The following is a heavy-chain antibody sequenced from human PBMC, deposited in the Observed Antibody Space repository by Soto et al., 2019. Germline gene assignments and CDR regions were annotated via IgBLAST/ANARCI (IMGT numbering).Heavy chain of an antibody. CDR3: ARVRTGYFDY. CDR2: IYYNGNT. D-gene: IGHD3-9*01. J-gene: IGHJ4*02. Sequence: LXLTCTLSVGAINYHYWSFIRQPPGKGLEWIGYIYYNGNTNYNPSLESRVIISVDRSRNQFSLRLTSLTAADTAVYYCARVRTGYFDYWGRGALVTVSS. CDR1: VGAINYHY. V-gene: IGHV4-59*11.